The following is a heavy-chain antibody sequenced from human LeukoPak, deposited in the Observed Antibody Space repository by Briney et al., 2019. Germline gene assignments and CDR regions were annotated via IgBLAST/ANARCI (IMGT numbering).Heavy chain of an antibody. CDR2: INSDERIT. Sequence: GGSLRLSCAASGFTFSSYGMSWVRHAPGKGLVWVSRINSDERITTYADSVKGRFTISRDNAKNTLYLQMNSLRAEDTAVYYCARGLYYYDSSGFLGYWGQGTRVTVSS. J-gene: IGHJ4*02. D-gene: IGHD3-22*01. CDR1: GFTFSSYG. V-gene: IGHV3-74*01. CDR3: ARGLYYYDSSGFLGY.